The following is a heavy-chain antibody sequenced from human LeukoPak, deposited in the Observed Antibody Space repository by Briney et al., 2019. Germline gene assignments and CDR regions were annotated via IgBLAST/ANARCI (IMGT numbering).Heavy chain of an antibody. V-gene: IGHV1-69*13. CDR3: ARGMDDYIVATTSFEY. J-gene: IGHJ4*02. D-gene: IGHD5-12*01. CDR2: IIPVFGTE. Sequence: SVKVSCKASGGTFSSHTISWVRQAPGQGLEWMGEIIPVFGTEKYAQKFQGRVTITADESTSTFYMELRSLRSEDTAVYYCARGMDDYIVATTSFEYWGQGTLVTVSS. CDR1: GGTFSSHT.